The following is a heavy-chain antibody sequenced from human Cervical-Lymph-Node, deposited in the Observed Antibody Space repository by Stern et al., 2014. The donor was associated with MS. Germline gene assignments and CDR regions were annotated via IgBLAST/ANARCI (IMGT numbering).Heavy chain of an antibody. Sequence: LQLQESGPGLVKPSETLSLTCTVSGGSISSYYWNWIRQPPGKGLEWIGYIYDSGDTNYNPSFKSRVTILVDTSKNQFSLKLRSVTAADTAVYYCAREVDNWNSVVRWFDRWGQGTLVTVSS. CDR1: GGSISSYY. CDR2: IYDSGDT. J-gene: IGHJ5*02. D-gene: IGHD1-7*01. V-gene: IGHV4-59*01. CDR3: AREVDNWNSVVRWFDR.